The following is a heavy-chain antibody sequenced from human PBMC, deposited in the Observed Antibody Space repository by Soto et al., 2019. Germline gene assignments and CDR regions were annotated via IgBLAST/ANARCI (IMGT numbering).Heavy chain of an antibody. J-gene: IGHJ4*02. Sequence: DVQLLESGGGLVQPEGSLRLSCADSGFTFSSYAMGCVRQGPGKGLEWVAVVSIGGSTHYADSVRGRFTISRDNSKNTLSLQMNSLTAEDTAVYFCAKRRGAGGHFDYWGQGALVTVTS. D-gene: IGHD2-15*01. CDR2: VSIGGST. CDR3: AKRRGAGGHFDY. V-gene: IGHV3-23*01. CDR1: GFTFSSYA.